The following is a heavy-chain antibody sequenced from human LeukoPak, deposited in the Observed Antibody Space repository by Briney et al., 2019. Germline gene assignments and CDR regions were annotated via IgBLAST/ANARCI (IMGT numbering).Heavy chain of an antibody. CDR3: ARGVRDIPDY. Sequence: SETLSLTCTVSGGSISSGGYYWSWIRQPPGKGLEWIGYIYHSGSTYYNPSLKSRVTISVDTSKNQFSLKLSSATAADTAVYYCARGVRDIPDYWGQGTLVTVSS. CDR2: IYHSGST. V-gene: IGHV4-30-2*01. D-gene: IGHD2-15*01. J-gene: IGHJ4*02. CDR1: GGSISSGGYY.